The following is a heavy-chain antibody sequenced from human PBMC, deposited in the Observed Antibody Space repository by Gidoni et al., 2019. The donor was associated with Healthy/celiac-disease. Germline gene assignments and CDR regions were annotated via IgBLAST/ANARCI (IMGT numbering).Heavy chain of an antibody. CDR3: ARTQRWLQSFDY. CDR2: INHSGST. J-gene: IGHJ4*02. D-gene: IGHD5-12*01. V-gene: IGHV4-34*01. Sequence: QVQLQQWGAGLLTPSETLSLTCSVYGGSFSGYYWSWIRQPPGKGLEWIGEINHSGSTNYNPSLKSRVTISVDTSKNQFSLKLSSVTAADTAVYYCARTQRWLQSFDYWGQGTLVTVSS. CDR1: GGSFSGYY.